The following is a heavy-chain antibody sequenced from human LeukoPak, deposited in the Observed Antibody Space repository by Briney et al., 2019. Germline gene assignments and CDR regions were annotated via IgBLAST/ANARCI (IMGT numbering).Heavy chain of an antibody. Sequence: ASVKVSCKASGYTFTSYDINWVRQATGQGLEWMGWMNPNSGNTGYAQKFQGGVTITRNTSISTAYMELSSLRSEDTAVYYCATGGYNWNDENWFDPWGQGTLVTVSS. CDR2: MNPNSGNT. J-gene: IGHJ5*02. CDR1: GYTFTSYD. V-gene: IGHV1-8*03. CDR3: ATGGYNWNDENWFDP. D-gene: IGHD1-1*01.